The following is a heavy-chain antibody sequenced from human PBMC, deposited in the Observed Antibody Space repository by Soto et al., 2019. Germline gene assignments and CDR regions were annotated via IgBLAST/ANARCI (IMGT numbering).Heavy chain of an antibody. CDR3: ARGVLLWFGESPPLDYYYYMDV. V-gene: IGHV1-8*01. CDR1: GYTFTSYD. Sequence: ASVKVSCKASGYTFTSYDINWVRQATGQGLEWMGWMNPNSGNTGYAQKFQGRVTMTRNTSVSTAYMELSSLRSEDTAVYYCARGVLLWFGESPPLDYYYYMDVWGKGTTVTVSS. J-gene: IGHJ6*03. D-gene: IGHD3-10*01. CDR2: MNPNSGNT.